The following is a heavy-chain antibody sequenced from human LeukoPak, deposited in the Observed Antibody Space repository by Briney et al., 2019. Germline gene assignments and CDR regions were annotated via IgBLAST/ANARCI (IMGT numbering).Heavy chain of an antibody. Sequence: GFSVKVSYKPSVYTFTSYGISWVRQAPAQGREGMGWISAYNGNTNYAQKLQCRVTITTDTSTSTASMELRSLRSDETAVYSCARLRVAAAGPYYYYYGMDVWGQGTTVTVSS. CDR1: VYTFTSYG. J-gene: IGHJ6*02. V-gene: IGHV1-18*01. CDR3: ARLRVAAAGPYYYYYGMDV. D-gene: IGHD6-13*01. CDR2: ISAYNGNT.